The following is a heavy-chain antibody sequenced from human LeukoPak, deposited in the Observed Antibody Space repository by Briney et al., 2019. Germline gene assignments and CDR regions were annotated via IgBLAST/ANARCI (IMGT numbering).Heavy chain of an antibody. CDR1: GGSVSSGSYY. CDR3: ATIAARPLSGDY. CDR2: IYYSGST. V-gene: IGHV4-61*01. Sequence: SETLSLTCTVSGGSVSSGSYYWSWIRQPPGKGLEWIGYIYYSGSTNYNPSLKSRVTISVDTSKNQFSLKLSSVTAADTAVYYCATIAARPLSGDYWGQGTLVTVSS. J-gene: IGHJ4*02. D-gene: IGHD6-6*01.